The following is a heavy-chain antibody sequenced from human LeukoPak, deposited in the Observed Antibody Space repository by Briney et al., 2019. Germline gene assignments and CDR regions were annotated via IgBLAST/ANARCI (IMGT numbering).Heavy chain of an antibody. CDR3: ARDPPYCSGGSCYSSYYFDY. D-gene: IGHD2-15*01. CDR1: GYTFTSYY. Sequence: ASVKVSCKASGYTFTSYYMHWVRQAPGQGLEWMGIINPSGGSTSYAQKFQGRVTMTRDTSTSTAYMELSSLRSEDTAVYYCARDPPYCSGGSCYSSYYFDYWGQGTLVTVSS. J-gene: IGHJ4*02. CDR2: INPSGGST. V-gene: IGHV1-46*01.